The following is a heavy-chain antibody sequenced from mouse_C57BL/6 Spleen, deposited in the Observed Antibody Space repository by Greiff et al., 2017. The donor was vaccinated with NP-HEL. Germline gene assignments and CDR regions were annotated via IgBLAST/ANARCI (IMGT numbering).Heavy chain of an antibody. Sequence: VQLQQPGAELVMPGASVKLSCKASGYTFTSYWMHWVKQRPGQGLEWIGEIDPSDIYTNYTQQFKGKSTLTVDKSSSTAYMQHRSLTSEDSAVYYCARRNYYGSRDYAMDYWGQGTSVTVSS. D-gene: IGHD1-1*01. V-gene: IGHV1-69*01. CDR1: GYTFTSYW. CDR2: IDPSDIYT. J-gene: IGHJ4*01. CDR3: ARRNYYGSRDYAMDY.